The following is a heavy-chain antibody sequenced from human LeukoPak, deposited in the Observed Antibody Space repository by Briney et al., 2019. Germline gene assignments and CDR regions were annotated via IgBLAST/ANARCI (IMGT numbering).Heavy chain of an antibody. J-gene: IGHJ6*02. Sequence: PGGSLRLSCAASGFTFSSYSMNWVRQAPGKGLEWVSSISSSSSYIYYADSVKGRFTISRDNAKNSLYLQMNSLRAEDTAVYYCAREGPLEWLLSGYYYGMDVWGQGTTVTVSS. D-gene: IGHD3-3*01. V-gene: IGHV3-21*01. CDR3: AREGPLEWLLSGYYYGMDV. CDR1: GFTFSSYS. CDR2: ISSSSSYI.